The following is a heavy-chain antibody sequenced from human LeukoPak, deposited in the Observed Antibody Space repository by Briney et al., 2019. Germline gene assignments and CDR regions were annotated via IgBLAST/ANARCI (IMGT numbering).Heavy chain of an antibody. CDR2: IRYDGSNK. CDR1: GFTFSSYG. CDR3: AKRSITMIVVVDWDWYFDL. V-gene: IGHV3-30*02. J-gene: IGHJ2*01. Sequence: GGSLRLSCAASGFTFSSYGMHWVRQAPGKGLEWVAFIRYDGSNKYYADSVKGRFTISRDNSKNTLYLQMSSLRAEDTAVYYCAKRSITMIVVVDWDWYFDLWARGTLVTVSS. D-gene: IGHD3-22*01.